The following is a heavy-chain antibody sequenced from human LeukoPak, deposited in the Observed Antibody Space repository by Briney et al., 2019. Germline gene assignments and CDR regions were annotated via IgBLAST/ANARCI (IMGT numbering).Heavy chain of an antibody. J-gene: IGHJ4*02. CDR1: GGSISSSSYY. Sequence: SETLSLTCTVSGGSISSSSYYWGGIRQPPGKGLEWIGSIYYSGSTYYNPSLKSRVTISVDTYKTQFSLQLRSVPAADTAVYYCARRARGGFGGVIVSYFDYWGQGTLVTVSS. V-gene: IGHV4-39*01. D-gene: IGHD3-16*02. CDR3: ARRARGGFGGVIVSYFDY. CDR2: IYYSGST.